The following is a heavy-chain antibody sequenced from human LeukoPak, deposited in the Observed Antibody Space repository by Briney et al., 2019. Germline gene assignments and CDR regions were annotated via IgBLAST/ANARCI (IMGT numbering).Heavy chain of an antibody. Sequence: ETLSLTCTVSGGSISSYYWSWIRQPPGKGLEWIGYIYYSGSTNCNPSLKSRVTISVDTSKNQFSLKLSSVTAADTAVYFCARDAAVAGTVVGLDYWGQGSPVTVSS. J-gene: IGHJ4*02. CDR1: GGSISSYY. CDR2: IYYSGST. CDR3: ARDAAVAGTVVGLDY. D-gene: IGHD6-19*01. V-gene: IGHV4-59*01.